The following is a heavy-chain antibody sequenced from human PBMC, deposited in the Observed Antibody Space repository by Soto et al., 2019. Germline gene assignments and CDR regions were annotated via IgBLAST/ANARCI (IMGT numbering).Heavy chain of an antibody. D-gene: IGHD1-26*01. Sequence: QVQLVQSGAEVKKPGASVKVSCKASGYTFTSYGISWVRQAPGQGLEWMGWISANNGNTNYAQKLQGRVTMTTDTSTRTAYRELRSLRSDDTAVYYCARDRGSYALDYWGQGTLVTVSS. CDR2: ISANNGNT. CDR1: GYTFTSYG. CDR3: ARDRGSYALDY. J-gene: IGHJ4*02. V-gene: IGHV1-18*01.